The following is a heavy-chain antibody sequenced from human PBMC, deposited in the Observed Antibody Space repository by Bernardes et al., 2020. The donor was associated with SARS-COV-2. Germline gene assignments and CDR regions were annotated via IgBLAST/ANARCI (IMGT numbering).Heavy chain of an antibody. Sequence: SGPTLVKPTQTLTLTCTFSGFSLSTSCVGVGWIRQPPGKALEWLALIYWDDDKRYSPSLKSRLTITKDTSKNQVVLTMTNMDPVDTATYYCAHIDYSDYVFDYWGKGTLVTVSS. CDR1: GFSLSTSCVG. D-gene: IGHD4-17*01. CDR2: IYWDDDK. V-gene: IGHV2-5*02. J-gene: IGHJ4*02. CDR3: AHIDYSDYVFDY.